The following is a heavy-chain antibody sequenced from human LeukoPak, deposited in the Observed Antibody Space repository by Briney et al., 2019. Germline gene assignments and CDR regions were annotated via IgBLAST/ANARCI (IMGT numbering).Heavy chain of an antibody. D-gene: IGHD6-6*01. V-gene: IGHV4-39*07. CDR1: GGSISSSSYY. CDR2: IYYSGST. CDR3: ARDLAYSSSPLDY. J-gene: IGHJ4*02. Sequence: PSETLSLTCTVSGGSISSSSYYWGWIRQPPGKGLEWIGSIYYSGSTYYNPSLKSRVTISVDTSKNQFSLKLTSVTAADTAVYYCARDLAYSSSPLDYWGQGTLVAVSS.